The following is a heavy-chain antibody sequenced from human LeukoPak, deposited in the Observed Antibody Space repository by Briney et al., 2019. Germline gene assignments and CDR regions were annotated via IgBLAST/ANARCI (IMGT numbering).Heavy chain of an antibody. Sequence: SSQTLSLTCAVYGGSFSGYYWSWIRQPPGKGLEWIGEINHNGSTNYNPSLKSRVSISVDTSKNQFSLKLSSVTAADTAVYYCARGGKYSSSFAFHYWGQGTLVTVSS. V-gene: IGHV4-34*01. CDR2: INHNGST. CDR3: ARGGKYSSSFAFHY. CDR1: GGSFSGYY. J-gene: IGHJ4*02. D-gene: IGHD6-6*01.